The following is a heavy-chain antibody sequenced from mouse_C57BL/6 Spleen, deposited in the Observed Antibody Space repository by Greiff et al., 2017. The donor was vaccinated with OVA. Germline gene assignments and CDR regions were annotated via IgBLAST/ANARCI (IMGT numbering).Heavy chain of an antibody. CDR3: ARWGTTFDY. CDR1: GFTFSDYY. V-gene: IGHV5-12*01. D-gene: IGHD1-1*01. J-gene: IGHJ2*01. CDR2: ISNGGGST. Sequence: EVQLQESGGGLVQPGGSLKLSCAASGFTFSDYYMYWVRQTPEKRLEWVAYISNGGGSTYYPDTVKGRFTISRDNAKNTLYLQMSRLKSEDTAMYYCARWGTTFDYWGQGTTLTVSS.